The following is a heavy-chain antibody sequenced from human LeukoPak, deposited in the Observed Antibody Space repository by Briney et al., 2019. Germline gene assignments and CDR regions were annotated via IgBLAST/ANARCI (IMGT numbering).Heavy chain of an antibody. CDR1: GGSISSYY. Sequence: SETLSLTCTVSGGSISSYYWSWVRQPPGKGLEWIGYIYYSGSTNYNPSLKSRVTISVDTSKNQFSLELSSVTAADTAVYYCARDDGPFDPWGQGTLVTVSS. V-gene: IGHV4-59*01. CDR2: IYYSGST. J-gene: IGHJ5*02. CDR3: ARDDGPFDP.